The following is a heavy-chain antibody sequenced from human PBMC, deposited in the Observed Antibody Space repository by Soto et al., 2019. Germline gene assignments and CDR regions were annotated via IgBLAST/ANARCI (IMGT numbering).Heavy chain of an antibody. J-gene: IGHJ6*02. CDR3: TSTRYHYYYYYRMDV. V-gene: IGHV5-51*01. D-gene: IGHD1-1*01. CDR1: GYSFTSYW. Sequence: GESLKISCKGSGYSFTSYWIGWVRQMPGKGLEWMGIIYPGDSDTRYSPSFQGQVTISADKSISTAYLQWSSLKASDTAMYYCTSTRYHYYYYYRMDVWGQGNTVTVYS. CDR2: IYPGDSDT.